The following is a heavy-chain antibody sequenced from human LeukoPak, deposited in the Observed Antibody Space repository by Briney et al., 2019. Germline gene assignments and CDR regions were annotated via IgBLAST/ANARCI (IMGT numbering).Heavy chain of an antibody. V-gene: IGHV4-59*08. CDR2: IYYSGST. CDR1: GGSISSYY. CDR3: ARRTYCGGDCYSFDY. D-gene: IGHD2-21*02. Sequence: PSETLSLTCTVSGGSISSYYWSWIRQPPGKGLEWIGYIYYSGSTNYNPSLKSRVTISVDTSKTQFSLNLSSVTAADTAVYYCARRTYCGGDCYSFDYWGQGRLVTVSS. J-gene: IGHJ4*02.